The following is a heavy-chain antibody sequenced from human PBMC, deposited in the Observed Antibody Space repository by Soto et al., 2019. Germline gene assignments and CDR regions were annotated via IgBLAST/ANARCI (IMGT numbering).Heavy chain of an antibody. J-gene: IGHJ5*02. V-gene: IGHV3-23*01. D-gene: IGHD2-21*01. Sequence: EVQLLESGGGLVQPGGSLRLSCTASEFTFRNYAMSWVRQDPGKGLEWVSAIGASGAGTHYSDSVKGRFTISRDNSKNTVYVQMNRLRAEDTGVYYCAKCAVLSATSGGWCNWFGPWGQGTLVTVSS. CDR1: EFTFRNYA. CDR3: AKCAVLSATSGGWCNWFGP. CDR2: IGASGAGT.